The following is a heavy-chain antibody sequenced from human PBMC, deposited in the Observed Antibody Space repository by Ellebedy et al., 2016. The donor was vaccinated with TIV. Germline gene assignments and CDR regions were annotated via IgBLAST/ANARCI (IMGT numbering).Heavy chain of an antibody. CDR3: ARSRPDFWSGYYADS. V-gene: IGHV3-21*05. J-gene: IGHJ4*02. Sequence: GESLKISCAASGFTFVGYAMNWVRQAPGKGLEWVSFISSSSSDIYYGASVKGRFTVSRDNAKKSLYLQMNSLRPEDTGVYYCARSRPDFWSGYYADSWGQGTLVTVSS. CDR2: ISSSSSDI. D-gene: IGHD3-3*01. CDR1: GFTFVGYA.